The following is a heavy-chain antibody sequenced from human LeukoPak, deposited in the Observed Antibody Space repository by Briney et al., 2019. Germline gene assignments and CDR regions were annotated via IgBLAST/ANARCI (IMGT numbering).Heavy chain of an antibody. Sequence: ASVKVSCKASGYTFTDYYMHWVRQAPGQGLEWMGWINPNSGSTNSAQKFQDRVTMTRDTSISTAYMELSRLRSDDTAIYYCARDGSLDYWGQGTLVTVSS. J-gene: IGHJ4*02. D-gene: IGHD5-12*01. V-gene: IGHV1-2*02. CDR2: INPNSGST. CDR3: ARDGSLDY. CDR1: GYTFTDYY.